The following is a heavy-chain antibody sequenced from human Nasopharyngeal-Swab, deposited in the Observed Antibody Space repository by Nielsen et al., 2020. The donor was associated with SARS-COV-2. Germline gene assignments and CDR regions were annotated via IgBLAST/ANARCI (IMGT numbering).Heavy chain of an antibody. J-gene: IGHJ4*02. Sequence: SVKVSCKASGYTLTGNYMHWVRQAPGQGLEWMGGIVPALGLPNYAQKFRGRVTISADRSTTTSYLELSSLRSEDTAIYYCAREGEYGAYDAPDYWGQGTLVTVSS. D-gene: IGHD5-12*01. V-gene: IGHV1-69*10. CDR2: IVPALGLP. CDR3: AREGEYGAYDAPDY. CDR1: GYTLTGNY.